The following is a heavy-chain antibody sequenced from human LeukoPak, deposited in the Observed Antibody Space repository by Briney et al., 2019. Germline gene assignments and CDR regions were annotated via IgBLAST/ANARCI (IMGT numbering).Heavy chain of an antibody. D-gene: IGHD4-17*01. V-gene: IGHV4-61*01. CDR3: ARSATVTTNPFDY. J-gene: IGHJ4*02. CDR2: IYYSGST. CDR1: GGSFSSGSYY. Sequence: SETLSLTCTVSGGSFSSGSYYWSWIRQPPGKGLEWIGYIYYSGSTNYNPSLKSRVTISVDTSKNQFSLKLSSVTAADTAVYYCARSATVTTNPFDYWGQGTLVTVSS.